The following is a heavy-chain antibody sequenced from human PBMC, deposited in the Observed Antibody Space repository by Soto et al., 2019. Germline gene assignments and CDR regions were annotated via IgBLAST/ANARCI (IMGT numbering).Heavy chain of an antibody. V-gene: IGHV1-18*01. CDR1: GYTFIEYG. D-gene: IGHD4-17*01. CDR3: ARDGYGALPIDS. CDR2: ISVDNGST. J-gene: IGHJ4*02. Sequence: QVQLVQSGAEVKKPGASVKVSCKASGYTFIEYGISWVRQAPGQGLEWMGWISVDNGSTNYAQKCRDRVVMTIDRSTTTAYMEMSSLRSDDTAVYYCARDGYGALPIDSWGQGTLVTVSS.